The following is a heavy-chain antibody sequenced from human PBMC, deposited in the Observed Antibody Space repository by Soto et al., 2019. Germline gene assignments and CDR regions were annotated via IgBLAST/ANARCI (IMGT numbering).Heavy chain of an antibody. CDR1: GFTCSIYG. D-gene: IGHD3-3*01. V-gene: IGHV3-30*18. CDR3: AKDLRDFWSGWPQHYYYGMDV. Sequence: QVQLVESGGGVVQPGRSLRLSCAAAGFTCSIYGIHLVRQAPGKGLYWLAVASSGGSDKYYADSVKGRFTVSRDNYKNTLYLQMNGLRAEDTAVYFCAKDLRDFWSGWPQHYYYGMDVWGQGTTVIVSS. J-gene: IGHJ6*02. CDR2: ASSGGSDK.